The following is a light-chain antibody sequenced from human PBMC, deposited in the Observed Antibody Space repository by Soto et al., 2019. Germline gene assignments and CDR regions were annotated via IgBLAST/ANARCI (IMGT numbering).Light chain of an antibody. J-gene: IGKJ5*01. V-gene: IGKV1-39*01. CDR1: QGISNY. Sequence: DIQMTQSPSSLSASVGDRFTITCRASQGISNYLAWYQQKPGKAPELLIYSASNLQSGVPSRFSGSGSGTDFTLTISSLQPEDFATYYCQQSFSTPTFGQGTRLEIK. CDR3: QQSFSTPT. CDR2: SAS.